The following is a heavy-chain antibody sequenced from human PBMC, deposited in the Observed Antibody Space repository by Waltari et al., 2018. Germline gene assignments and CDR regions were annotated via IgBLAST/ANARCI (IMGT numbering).Heavy chain of an antibody. CDR1: GYTFTVYY. D-gene: IGHD7-27*01. V-gene: IGHV1-2*02. CDR3: ARDRWGESHGYGY. Sequence: QVQLVQSGVEVKKPGASVRVSCKASGYTFTVYYLHWIRQAPGQGPEWMGWINPNKGATHYAQKVQGRVTMTRDTSINTAYLEVTSDDTAVYFCARDRWGESHGYGYWGRGTLVTVSS. J-gene: IGHJ4*02. CDR2: INPNKGAT.